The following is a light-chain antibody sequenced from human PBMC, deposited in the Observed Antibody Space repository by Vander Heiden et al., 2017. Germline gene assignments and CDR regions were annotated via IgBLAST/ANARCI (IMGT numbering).Light chain of an antibody. CDR1: QTISNN. J-gene: IGKJ4*01. V-gene: IGKV1-39*01. CDR2: AAS. CDR3: QQTYSAPPT. Sequence: DIQVIQSPSSLSASVGDRVTITCRASQTISNNVNWYQQRVGKAPKLLIFAASSRQSGVPSRFSGSGAGTDFALTISSLQRDDFATYYCQQTYSAPPTFGGGIRLEI.